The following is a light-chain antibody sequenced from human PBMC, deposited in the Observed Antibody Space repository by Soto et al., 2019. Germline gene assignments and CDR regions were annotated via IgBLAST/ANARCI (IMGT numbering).Light chain of an antibody. CDR3: SSFVGGNIYV. CDR1: SSDVGGYDF. Sequence: QSALTQPPSASGSPGQSVTISCTGTSSDVGGYDFVAWHQQHPGKAPRLMIYDVSKRPSGVPDRFSGSKSGYTASLTVSGLQAEDDADYYCSSFVGGNIYVFGTGTKLTVL. V-gene: IGLV2-8*01. J-gene: IGLJ1*01. CDR2: DVS.